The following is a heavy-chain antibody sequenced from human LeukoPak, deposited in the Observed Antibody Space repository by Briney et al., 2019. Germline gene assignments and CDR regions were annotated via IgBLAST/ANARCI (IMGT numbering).Heavy chain of an antibody. CDR1: GYTFTSYG. V-gene: IGHV1-18*01. Sequence: ASVKVSCKASGYTFTSYGISWVRQAPGQGLEWMGWISAYNGNTNYAQKLQGRVTMTTDTSTSTAYMELRSLRSDDTAVYYCARPTDYYDSSGYLGYWGQGTLVTVSS. D-gene: IGHD3-22*01. CDR3: ARPTDYYDSSGYLGY. CDR2: ISAYNGNT. J-gene: IGHJ4*02.